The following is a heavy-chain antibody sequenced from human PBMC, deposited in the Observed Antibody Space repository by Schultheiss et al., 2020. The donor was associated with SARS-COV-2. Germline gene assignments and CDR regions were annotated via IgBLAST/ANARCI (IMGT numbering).Heavy chain of an antibody. V-gene: IGHV4-59*12. Sequence: SETLSLTCTVSGGSITTYYWSWIRQPPGKGLEWIGYKYYSGNTYYNPSLKSRVTISLDTSKNQFSLKLSSVTAADTAVYYCARPYCNGGGCYVGHYFDYWGQGTPVTVSS. J-gene: IGHJ4*02. CDR1: GGSITTYY. CDR2: KYYSGNT. CDR3: ARPYCNGGGCYVGHYFDY. D-gene: IGHD2-15*01.